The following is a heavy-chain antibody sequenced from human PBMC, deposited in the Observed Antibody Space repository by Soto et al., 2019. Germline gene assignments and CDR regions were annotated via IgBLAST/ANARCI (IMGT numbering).Heavy chain of an antibody. D-gene: IGHD3-22*01. Sequence: SETLSLICAVYGGSFSGHSWTWIRQSPGKGLEWIGDINHSGRVNYSPSLKSRVTISLDTSKNQFSLTLSAVTAADTARYYCSTRAYDTNGYYRFDPWGQGTLYTVSS. CDR1: GGSFSGHS. CDR2: INHSGRV. CDR3: STRAYDTNGYYRFDP. V-gene: IGHV4-34*01. J-gene: IGHJ5*01.